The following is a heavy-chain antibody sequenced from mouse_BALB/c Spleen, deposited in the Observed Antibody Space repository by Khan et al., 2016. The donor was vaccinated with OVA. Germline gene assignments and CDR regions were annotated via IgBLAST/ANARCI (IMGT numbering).Heavy chain of an antibody. J-gene: IGHJ3*01. CDR1: GYSITSDYA. V-gene: IGHV3-2*02. CDR2: ISYSGCT. CDR3: AIGRTY. Sequence: VQLVESGPGLVKPSQSLSLSCTVTGYSITSDYACYWIRQFPGNKLEWMGYISYSGCTSYNPSLNSRISVTRDTSKNQCFLQLNSETTEDTATYNCAIGRTYWGQGTLVTVSA.